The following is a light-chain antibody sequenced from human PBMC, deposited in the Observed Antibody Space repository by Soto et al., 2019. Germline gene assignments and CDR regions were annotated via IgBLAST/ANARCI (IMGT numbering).Light chain of an antibody. CDR1: QSVSSN. CDR3: QQYNNWPLT. V-gene: IGKV3-15*01. Sequence: EIVLTQSPATLSLSPGERATLSCRASQSVSSNLAWYQQKPGQAPRLLIYGASTRATGIPARFSGSGSGTELTITISSLQSEDCAVYDGQQYNNWPLTFGGGTKVDIK. J-gene: IGKJ4*01. CDR2: GAS.